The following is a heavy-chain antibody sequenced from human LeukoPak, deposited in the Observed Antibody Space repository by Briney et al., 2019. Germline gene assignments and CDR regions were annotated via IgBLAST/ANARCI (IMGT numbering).Heavy chain of an antibody. CDR1: GYTFTGYY. J-gene: IGHJ5*02. V-gene: IGHV1-2*06. Sequence: GASVKVSCKASGYTFTGYYIHWVRQAPGQGLEWMGRINCNGGGTSYAQKFQGRVTMTRDTSISTAYMELDRLTSDDTAVYYCARDYGPYPGCSWFDPWGQGTLVTVPS. CDR2: INCNGGGT. CDR3: ARDYGPYPGCSWFDP. D-gene: IGHD2-21*01.